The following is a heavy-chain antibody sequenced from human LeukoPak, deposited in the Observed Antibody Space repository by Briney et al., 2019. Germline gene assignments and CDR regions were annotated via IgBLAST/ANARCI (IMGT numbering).Heavy chain of an antibody. J-gene: IGHJ4*02. CDR2: ISGSGGST. CDR3: AKGTWSNGWDVFDG. V-gene: IGHV3-23*01. D-gene: IGHD6-19*01. Sequence: GGSLRLSCAASGFTFNSYAMSWVRQAPGKGREWVSGISGSGGSTNYADSVKGRFTISRDNSKNTRYLQMNGLRAEDTAVYYCAKGTWSNGWDVFDGWGQGILVTVSS. CDR1: GFTFNSYA.